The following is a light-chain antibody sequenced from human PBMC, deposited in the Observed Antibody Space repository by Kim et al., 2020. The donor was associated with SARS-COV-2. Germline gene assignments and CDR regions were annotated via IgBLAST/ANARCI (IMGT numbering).Light chain of an antibody. Sequence: QSVLTQPASVSGSPGQSITISCTGTISNIGSYNYVSWHQQHPGKAPQLIIYDVNKRPSGISSRFSGSKSGSTASLTISGLQAEDEADYYCSSFTTRNTLVFGGGTKVTVL. CDR2: DVN. V-gene: IGLV2-14*03. CDR3: SSFTTRNTLV. J-gene: IGLJ3*02. CDR1: ISNIGSYNY.